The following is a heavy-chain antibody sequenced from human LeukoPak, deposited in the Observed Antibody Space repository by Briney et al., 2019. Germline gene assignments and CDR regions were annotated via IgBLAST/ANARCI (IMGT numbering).Heavy chain of an antibody. J-gene: IGHJ4*02. CDR2: INPNSGGT. D-gene: IGHD1-26*01. Sequence: ASVKVSCKASGYTFTGYYMHWVRQAPGQGLEWMGWINPNSGGTNYAQKFQGRVTMTRDTSISTAYMELSRLRSDDTAVYYCARLGNSGSYLVSRYFDYWGQGTLVTVSS. V-gene: IGHV1-2*02. CDR3: ARLGNSGSYLVSRYFDY. CDR1: GYTFTGYY.